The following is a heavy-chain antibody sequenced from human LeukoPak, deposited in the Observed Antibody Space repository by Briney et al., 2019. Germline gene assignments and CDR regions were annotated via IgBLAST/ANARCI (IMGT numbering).Heavy chain of an antibody. Sequence: GGSLRLSCAASGFTFSSYSMNWVRQAPGKGLEWVSSISSSSSYIYYADSVKGRFTISRDNAKNSLYLQMNSLRAEDTAVYYCAKDQVGDIVVVPAAMGEGYYYYMDVWGKGTTVTISS. D-gene: IGHD2-2*01. V-gene: IGHV3-21*01. CDR2: ISSSSSYI. CDR3: AKDQVGDIVVVPAAMGEGYYYYMDV. CDR1: GFTFSSYS. J-gene: IGHJ6*03.